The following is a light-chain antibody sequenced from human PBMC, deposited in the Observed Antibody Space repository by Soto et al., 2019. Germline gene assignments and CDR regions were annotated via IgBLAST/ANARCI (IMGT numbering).Light chain of an antibody. CDR2: WAS. Sequence: DIVMTQSPDSLAVSLGERATINCKSSQRVLYSSNNKNYLAWYQQKPGQPPKLLIYWASTRESGVPDRFSGSGSGTDFTLTVSSLQAEDLAVYYCQQYYSTPPYTCGQGNKLDIK. CDR3: QQYYSTPPYT. CDR1: QRVLYSSNNKNY. V-gene: IGKV4-1*01. J-gene: IGKJ2*01.